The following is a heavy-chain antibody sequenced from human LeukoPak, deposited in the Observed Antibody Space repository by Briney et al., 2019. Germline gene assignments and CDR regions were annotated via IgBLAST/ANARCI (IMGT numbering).Heavy chain of an antibody. V-gene: IGHV3-7*01. Sequence: GGSLRLSCAGSGFTFSSHWMSWVRQAPGKGLEWVANIKQDGSEKYYVDSVKGRFTISRDNAKNSLYLQMNSLRAEDTAVYYCARGLGGGYWGQGTLVTVSS. CDR3: ARGLGGGY. CDR2: IKQDGSEK. D-gene: IGHD6-25*01. CDR1: GFTFSSHW. J-gene: IGHJ4*02.